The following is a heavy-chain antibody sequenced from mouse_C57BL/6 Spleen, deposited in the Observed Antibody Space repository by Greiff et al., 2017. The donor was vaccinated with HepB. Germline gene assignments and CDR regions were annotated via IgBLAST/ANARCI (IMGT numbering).Heavy chain of an antibody. J-gene: IGHJ4*01. D-gene: IGHD1-1*01. V-gene: IGHV1-69*01. CDR1: GYTFTSYW. Sequence: QVQLQQPGAELVMPGASVKLSCKASGYTFTSYWMHWVKQRPGQGLEWIGEIDPSDSYTNYNQKFKGKSTLTVDKSSSTAYMQLSSLTSEDSAVYYCARRDPIYGSFMDYWGQGTSVTVSS. CDR2: IDPSDSYT. CDR3: ARRDPIYGSFMDY.